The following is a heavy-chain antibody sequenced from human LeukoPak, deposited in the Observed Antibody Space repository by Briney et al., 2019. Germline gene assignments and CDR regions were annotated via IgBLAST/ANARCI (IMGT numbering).Heavy chain of an antibody. CDR3: ARGIADSRGDWFDP. Sequence: ASVKVSCKASGYTFTGYYMHWVRQAPGQGLEWMGWINPNSGGTNYAQKFQGWVTMTRDTSISTAYMELSRLRSDDTAVYYRARGIADSRGDWFDPWGQGTRVTVSS. V-gene: IGHV1-2*04. J-gene: IGHJ5*02. CDR1: GYTFTGYY. D-gene: IGHD2/OR15-2a*01. CDR2: INPNSGGT.